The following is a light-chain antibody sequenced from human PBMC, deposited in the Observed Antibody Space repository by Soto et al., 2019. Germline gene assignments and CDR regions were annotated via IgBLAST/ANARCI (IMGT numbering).Light chain of an antibody. CDR3: QQYGSSPWT. V-gene: IGKV3-20*01. J-gene: IGKJ1*01. CDR1: QSVSSSY. Sequence: EIVLTQSPGTLSLSPGERATLSCRASQSVSSSYLAWYQQKPGQAPRLLIYGASSRATGISDRFSGSGSGTDFTLSISRLEAEDFAVYYCQQYGSSPWTFGHGTKVAIK. CDR2: GAS.